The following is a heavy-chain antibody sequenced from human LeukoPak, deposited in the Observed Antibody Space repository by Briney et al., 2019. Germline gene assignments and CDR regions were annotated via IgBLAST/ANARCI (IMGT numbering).Heavy chain of an antibody. J-gene: IGHJ5*02. CDR3: AKERPGRFQES. CDR1: GFTFSDYA. CDR2: ISHNGVSQ. Sequence: PGGALRLSCAASGFTFSDYAMHWVRQAPGKGLEGVALISHNGVSQYYADSVRGRFTISRDNFQSTLYLQMNSLSAEDTAVYYCAKERPGRFQESWGQGILVTVSS. V-gene: IGHV3-30*18.